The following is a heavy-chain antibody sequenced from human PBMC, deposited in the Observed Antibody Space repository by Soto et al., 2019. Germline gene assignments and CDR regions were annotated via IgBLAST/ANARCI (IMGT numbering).Heavy chain of an antibody. V-gene: IGHV1-2*02. Sequence: ASVKVSCKASGYTFTGYYMHWVRQAPGQGLEWMGWINPNSGGTNYAQKFQGRVTMTRDTSISTAYMELSRLRSDDTAVYYCARAPYSSGWFRKKSRAFDYWGQGTLVTVSS. CDR1: GYTFTGYY. CDR2: INPNSGGT. CDR3: ARAPYSSGWFRKKSRAFDY. D-gene: IGHD6-19*01. J-gene: IGHJ4*02.